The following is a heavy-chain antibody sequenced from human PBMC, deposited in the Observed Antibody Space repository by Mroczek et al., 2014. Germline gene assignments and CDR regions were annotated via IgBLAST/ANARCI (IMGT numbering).Heavy chain of an antibody. CDR1: GFTFSSYA. CDR3: ARASVGLLSAFDI. V-gene: IGHV3-30-3*01. Sequence: QVQLVESGGGVVQPGRSLRLSCAASGFTFSSYAMHWVRQAPGKGLEWVAVISYDGSNKYYADSVKGRFTISRDNSKNTLYLQMNSLRAEDTAVYYCARASVGLLSAFDIWGQGTMVTVSS. CDR2: ISYDGSNK. J-gene: IGHJ3*02.